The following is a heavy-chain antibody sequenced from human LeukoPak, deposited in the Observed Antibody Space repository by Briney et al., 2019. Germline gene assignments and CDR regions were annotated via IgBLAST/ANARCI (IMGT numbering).Heavy chain of an antibody. CDR1: GFTFGDYA. CDR2: IRSKAYGGTT. CDR3: TRNSPSDY. V-gene: IGHV3-49*04. Sequence: GRSLRLSCTASGFTFGDYAMSWVRQAPGKGPEWVGFIRSKAYGGTTEYAASVKGRLTISRDDSKSIAYLLMNSLKTEDTAVYYCTRNSPSDYWGQGTLVTVSS. J-gene: IGHJ4*02.